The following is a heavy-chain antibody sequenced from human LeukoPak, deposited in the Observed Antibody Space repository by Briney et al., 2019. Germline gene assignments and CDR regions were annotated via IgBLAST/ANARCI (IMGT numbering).Heavy chain of an antibody. D-gene: IGHD1-1*01. CDR3: ARLFATSFRYYYSYIDV. CDR2: IYYSGST. CDR1: GDSISSSSSY. Sequence: PSETLSLTCTVSGDSISSSSSYWGWIRQPPGEGLEWIGSIYYSGSTYYNTSLKSRVTISVDTSKNQFSLKLSSVTAADTAVYYCARLFATSFRYYYSYIDVWGKGTTVTISS. V-gene: IGHV4-39*01. J-gene: IGHJ6*03.